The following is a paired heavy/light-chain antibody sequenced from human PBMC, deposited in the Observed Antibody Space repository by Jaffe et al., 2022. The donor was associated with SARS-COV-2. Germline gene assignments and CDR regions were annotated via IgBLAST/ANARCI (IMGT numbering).Heavy chain of an antibody. D-gene: IGHD6-6*01. CDR1: GFTFSNNA. Sequence: EVVLLESGGGLVQPGGSLRLSCAASGFTFSNNAMSWVRQAPGKGLEWVSIISGSGGSTDYADSVKGRFTISRDNPKSTLHLQMNSLRGEDTAVYYCARDRGGLIAARSASDYWGQGTLVTVSS. CDR3: ARDRGGLIAARSASDY. J-gene: IGHJ4*02. V-gene: IGHV3-23*01. CDR2: ISGSGGST.
Light chain of an antibody. CDR3: QQTYIYPRT. CDR2: TSS. V-gene: IGKV1-39*01. J-gene: IGKJ1*01. CDR1: QSINVN. Sequence: DIQMTQSPSSLSASVGDRVTITCRASQSINVNLNWYQHKQGSGPNLLIYTSSNLQSGVPSRFSGSGSGTDFTLTINTLQPEDFATYYCQQTYIYPRTFGQGTKVENK.